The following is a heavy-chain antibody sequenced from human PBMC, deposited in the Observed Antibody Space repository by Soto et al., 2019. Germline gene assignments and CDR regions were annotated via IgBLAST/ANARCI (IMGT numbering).Heavy chain of an antibody. CDR1: GFNLGSYW. CDR2: INDYGTTI. J-gene: IGHJ4*02. V-gene: IGHV3-74*01. D-gene: IGHD1-7*01. CDR3: ARGGLELFDY. Sequence: PGGSLRLSCAASGFNLGSYWMHWVRQAPGKGLVWVSRINDYGTTINYAESVEGRFTISRDDAKSEVYLQMNNLRAEDTAVYYCARGGLELFDYWGQGAVVTVSS.